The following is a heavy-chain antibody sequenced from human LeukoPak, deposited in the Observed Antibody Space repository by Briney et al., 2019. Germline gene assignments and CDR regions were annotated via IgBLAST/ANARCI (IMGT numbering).Heavy chain of an antibody. CDR2: ISYDGSNK. V-gene: IGHV3-30*18. CDR3: AKDLKAMVRGVPFDY. Sequence: GGSLRLSCAASGFTFSSYGMHWVRQAPGKGLEWVAVISYDGSNKYYSDSVKGRFTISRDNSKNTLYLQMNSLRAEDTAVYYCAKDLKAMVRGVPFDYWGQGTLVTVSS. CDR1: GFTFSSYG. J-gene: IGHJ4*02. D-gene: IGHD3-10*01.